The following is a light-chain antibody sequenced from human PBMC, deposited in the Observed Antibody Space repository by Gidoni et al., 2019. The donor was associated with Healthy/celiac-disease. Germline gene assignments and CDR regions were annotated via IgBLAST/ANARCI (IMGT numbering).Light chain of an antibody. CDR1: QSVSSSY. J-gene: IGKJ1*01. V-gene: IGKV3-20*01. Sequence: EIGLTQSQGTLSLSPGERATLSCRASQSVSSSYLAWYQQKPGQAPRLRIYGASSRATCIPDRFSGSGSGTDFPLTISRLEPEDFAVYYCQQYGSSPPWTFGQGTKVEIK. CDR3: QQYGSSPPWT. CDR2: GAS.